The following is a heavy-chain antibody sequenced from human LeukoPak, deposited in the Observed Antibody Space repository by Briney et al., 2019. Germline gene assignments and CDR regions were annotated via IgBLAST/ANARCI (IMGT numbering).Heavy chain of an antibody. CDR2: IYSGGSS. Sequence: GGSLRLSCAASGFTVSSNYMNWVRQAPGKGLEWVSIIYSGGSSYYADSVKGRFTISRDNSKNTLYLQMNSLRAEDTAVYYCAKDWVVRGVISYWGQGTLVTVSS. V-gene: IGHV3-66*02. J-gene: IGHJ4*02. CDR1: GFTVSSNY. CDR3: AKDWVVRGVISY. D-gene: IGHD3-10*01.